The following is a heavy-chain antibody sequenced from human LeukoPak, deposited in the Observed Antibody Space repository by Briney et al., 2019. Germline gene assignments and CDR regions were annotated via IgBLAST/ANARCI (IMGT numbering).Heavy chain of an antibody. CDR3: ARVKTGRHSSGWTFDY. CDR2: INSNSGGT. D-gene: IGHD6-19*01. J-gene: IGHJ4*02. Sequence: ASVKVSCKASGYTFTGYYMHWVRQAPGQGLEWMGWINSNSGGTNYAQKFQGRVTMTRDTSISTAYMEPSRLRSDDTAVYYCARVKTGRHSSGWTFDYWGQGTLVTVSS. CDR1: GYTFTGYY. V-gene: IGHV1-2*02.